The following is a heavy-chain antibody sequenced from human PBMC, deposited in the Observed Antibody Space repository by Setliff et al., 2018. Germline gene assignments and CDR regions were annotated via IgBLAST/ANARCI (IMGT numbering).Heavy chain of an antibody. Sequence: GSLRLSCAASGFTFSTHSMNWVRQAPGKGLEWVSSISRSSTYIYYADSMKGRFTISRDNAKNSLYLQMNSLRAEDTAVYYCASAGHSGSWFPFDAFHIWGQGTLVTVSS. J-gene: IGHJ4*02. CDR3: ASAGHSGSWFPFDAFHI. D-gene: IGHD6-13*01. CDR1: GFTFSTHS. CDR2: ISRSSTYI. V-gene: IGHV3-21*01.